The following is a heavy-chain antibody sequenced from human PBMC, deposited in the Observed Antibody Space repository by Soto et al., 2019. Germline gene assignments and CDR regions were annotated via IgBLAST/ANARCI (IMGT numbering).Heavy chain of an antibody. V-gene: IGHV3-49*03. CDR3: AKATVTDNWFAP. D-gene: IGHD4-17*01. Sequence: GGSLRLSCTGYGFTFVDSAMSWFRQAPGKGLEWVGFIRSRVHGGTTEFAGSVKGRFTISRDDSTSIAYLQMNSLRAEDTAVYYCAKATVTDNWFAPWGQGTLVTVSS. J-gene: IGHJ5*02. CDR1: GFTFVDSA. CDR2: IRSRVHGGTT.